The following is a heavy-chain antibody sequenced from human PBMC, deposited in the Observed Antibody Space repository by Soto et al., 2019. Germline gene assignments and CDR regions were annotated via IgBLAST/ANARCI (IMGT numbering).Heavy chain of an antibody. D-gene: IGHD6-13*01. CDR2: INPSGGST. Sequence: RASVKVSCKASGGTISNSVISWVRQAPGHGLEWMGIINPSGGSTSYAQKFQGRVTMTRDTSTSTVYMELSSLRSEDTAVYYCARARKIAAAGPDAFDIWGQGTMVTVSS. V-gene: IGHV1-46*01. CDR3: ARARKIAAAGPDAFDI. CDR1: GGTISNSV. J-gene: IGHJ3*02.